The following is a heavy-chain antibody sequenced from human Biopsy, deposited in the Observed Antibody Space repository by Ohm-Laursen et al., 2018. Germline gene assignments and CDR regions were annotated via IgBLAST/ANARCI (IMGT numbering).Heavy chain of an antibody. V-gene: IGHV1-69*06. CDR1: GGTFSNYG. Sequence: SVKVSCKAPGGTFSNYGVNWVRQAPGQGLEWLGGNIPILGTGNYAQKFQDRVTVAADTSTSTATMELRSLRSDDTAVYYCATKMTGYFHHWGQGTLVIVSS. CDR2: NIPILGTG. J-gene: IGHJ1*01. CDR3: ATKMTGYFHH.